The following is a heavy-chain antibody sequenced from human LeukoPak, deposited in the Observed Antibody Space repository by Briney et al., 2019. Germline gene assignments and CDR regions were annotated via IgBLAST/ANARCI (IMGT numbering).Heavy chain of an antibody. D-gene: IGHD3-22*01. V-gene: IGHV3-7*03. J-gene: IGHJ4*02. CDR3: ATPLDYYDSSGYHQGGD. CDR1: GFTFSNYW. CDR2: IKEDGSKK. Sequence: GGSLRLSCAASGFTFSNYWMTWVRQAPGKGLEWVANIKEDGSKKNYVDSLKGRFTISRDSAKNSLYLQMNSLRAEDTAVYYCATPLDYYDSSGYHQGGDWGQGTLVTVSS.